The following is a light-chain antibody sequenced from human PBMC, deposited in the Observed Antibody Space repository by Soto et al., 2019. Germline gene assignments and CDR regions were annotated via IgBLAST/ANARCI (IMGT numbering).Light chain of an antibody. CDR2: GAS. V-gene: IGKV3-20*01. CDR1: QSVNSR. CDR3: QHYGRSPIT. Sequence: IVLTQSPATLSLSPGERATLSCRASQSVNSRLAWYQHKPGPAPRLLISGASSRAPGIPDRFSGSGSATDFTLTISRLEPEDFALYYCQHYGRSPITFGQGTRLEIK. J-gene: IGKJ5*01.